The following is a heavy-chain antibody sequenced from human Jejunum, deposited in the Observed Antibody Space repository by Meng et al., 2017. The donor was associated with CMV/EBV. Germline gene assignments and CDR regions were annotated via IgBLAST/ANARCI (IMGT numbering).Heavy chain of an antibody. J-gene: IGHJ4*02. CDR2: IYSTGAD. D-gene: IGHD1-26*01. CDR1: GSISSRSYY. CDR3: ARFGVVGSTNNFDY. V-gene: IGHV4-31*02. Sequence: GSISSRSYYCSWIRQHPGKAPEWIANIYSTGADYYNPSLQSRVTISIDTSKNQFSLKLTSVTAADTAVYYCARFGVVGSTNNFDYWGQGTLVTVSS.